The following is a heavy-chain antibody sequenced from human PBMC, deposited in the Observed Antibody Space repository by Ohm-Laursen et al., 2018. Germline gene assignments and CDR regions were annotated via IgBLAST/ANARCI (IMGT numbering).Heavy chain of an antibody. CDR1: GASISSAGYY. CDR2: ISYTGYT. V-gene: IGHV4-61*03. CDR3: ARGSNEYGGLYFPH. Sequence: GTLSLTCTVSGASISSAGYYWSWIRQPPGKGLEWIGHISYTGYTSYKSSLKSRVTISLDTSRKHFSLRLTSLAAADTAVYYCARGSNEYGGLYFPHWGQGTLVTVSS. J-gene: IGHJ1*01. D-gene: IGHD4-23*01.